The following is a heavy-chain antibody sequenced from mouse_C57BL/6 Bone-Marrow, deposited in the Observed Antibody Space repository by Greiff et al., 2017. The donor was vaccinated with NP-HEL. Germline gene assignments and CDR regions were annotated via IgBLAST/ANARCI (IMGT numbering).Heavy chain of an antibody. D-gene: IGHD1-1*01. V-gene: IGHV5-15*01. CDR3: ARQANSYGSWYFDV. J-gene: IGHJ1*03. CDR1: GFPFSDYG. Sequence: EVQLVESGGGLVQPGGSLKLSCAASGFPFSDYGMAWVRQAPRKGPELVAFISNLAYSLYYADTVTGRFTISRENAKNTLYLEMSSLRSEDTAMYYCARQANSYGSWYFDVWGTGTTVTVSS. CDR2: ISNLAYSL.